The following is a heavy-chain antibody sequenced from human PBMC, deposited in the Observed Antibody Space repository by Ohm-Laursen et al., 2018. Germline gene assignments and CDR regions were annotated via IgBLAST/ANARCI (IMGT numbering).Heavy chain of an antibody. V-gene: IGHV4-34*01. D-gene: IGHD5-12*01. Sequence: GTLSLTCAVNGGASRGYFWNLVRQPPGKGVEGVGENNQSGSTKYHPSLKSRVTLSADSSNSQFSLRLTSVTAADTAIYYCARGSGYFKLDVWGQGTTVTVSS. CDR2: NNQSGST. J-gene: IGHJ6*02. CDR1: GGASRGYF. CDR3: ARGSGYFKLDV.